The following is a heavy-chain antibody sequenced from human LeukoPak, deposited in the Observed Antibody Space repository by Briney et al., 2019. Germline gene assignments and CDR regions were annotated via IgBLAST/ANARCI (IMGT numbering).Heavy chain of an antibody. V-gene: IGHV5-10-1*01. Sequence: GESLKISCKGSGYSFTSYWISWVRQMPGKGLEWMGRIDPSDSYTNYSPSFQGHVTISADKSISTAYLQWSSLKASDTAMYYCARHVFYCSSTTCYYNWFDPWGQGTLVTVSS. J-gene: IGHJ5*02. CDR3: ARHVFYCSSTTCYYNWFDP. CDR1: GYSFTSYW. CDR2: IDPSDSYT. D-gene: IGHD2-2*01.